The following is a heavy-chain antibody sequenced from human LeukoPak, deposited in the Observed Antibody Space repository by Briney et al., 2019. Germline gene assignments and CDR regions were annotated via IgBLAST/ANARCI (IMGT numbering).Heavy chain of an antibody. D-gene: IGHD6-19*01. J-gene: IGHJ5*02. V-gene: IGHV1-2*02. CDR3: ARGYSSGKAATNGDWFDP. CDR2: INPNSGGT. CDR1: GYTFTGCY. Sequence: ASVKVSCKASGYTFTGCYMHWVRQAPGQGLEWMGWINPNSGGTNYAQKFQGRVTMTRDTSISTAYMELSRLRSDDTAVYYCARGYSSGKAATNGDWFDPWGQGTLVTVSS.